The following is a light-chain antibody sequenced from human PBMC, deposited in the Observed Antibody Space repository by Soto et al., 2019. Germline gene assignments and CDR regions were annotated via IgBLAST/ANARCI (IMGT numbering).Light chain of an antibody. CDR1: SGHSSYA. V-gene: IGLV4-69*01. Sequence: QLVLTQSPSPSASLGASVKLTCTLSSGHSSYAIAWHQKQPGKGPRYLMDLNNDGSHTKGDGIPDRFSGSSSGAERYLIISSLQSEDEADYYCQTWGTGPWVFGGGTKLTVL. CDR2: LNNDGSH. CDR3: QTWGTGPWV. J-gene: IGLJ3*02.